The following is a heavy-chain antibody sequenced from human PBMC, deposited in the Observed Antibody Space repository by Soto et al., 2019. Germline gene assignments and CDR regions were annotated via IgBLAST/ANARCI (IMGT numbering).Heavy chain of an antibody. J-gene: IGHJ6*02. Sequence: EVQLLESGGGLVQPGGSLRLSCAASGFTFSSYAMSWVRQAPGKGLEWVSAISGSGGSTYYADSVKGRFTISRDNSKNTLYLQMNSLRAEDTAVYYCAKSPPLGLGDYVTYYYGMDVWCQGTTVTVSS. V-gene: IGHV3-23*01. CDR1: GFTFSSYA. CDR3: AKSPPLGLGDYVTYYYGMDV. CDR2: ISGSGGST. D-gene: IGHD4-17*01.